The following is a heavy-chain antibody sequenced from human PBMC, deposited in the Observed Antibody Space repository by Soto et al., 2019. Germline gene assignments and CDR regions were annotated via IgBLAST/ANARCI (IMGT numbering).Heavy chain of an antibody. CDR3: ATADYYDSSGYLGASDY. J-gene: IGHJ4*02. D-gene: IGHD3-22*01. V-gene: IGHV3-21*01. Sequence: EVQLVESGGGLVKPGGSLRLSCAASGFTFSSYSMNWVRQAPGKGLEWVSSISSSSSYIYYADSVKGRFTISRDNAKNSLYLQMNSLRAEDTAVYCCATADYYDSSGYLGASDYWGQGTLVTVSS. CDR1: GFTFSSYS. CDR2: ISSSSSYI.